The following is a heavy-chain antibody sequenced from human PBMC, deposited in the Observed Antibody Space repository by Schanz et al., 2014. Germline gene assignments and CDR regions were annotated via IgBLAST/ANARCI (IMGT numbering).Heavy chain of an antibody. D-gene: IGHD3-16*01. CDR3: TRDRGALINHNDALDL. Sequence: EVRLVESGGGFVQSGGSLRLSCAASGFTFSDSWMHWVRQAPGKGLVWVSRTSNDGSFTTFADSVKGRFTISRDNAKNTVYLQMNSLRSEDTAVYYCTRDRGALINHNDALDLWGQGTMVSVSS. J-gene: IGHJ3*01. CDR1: GFTFSDSW. V-gene: IGHV3-74*01. CDR2: TSNDGSFT.